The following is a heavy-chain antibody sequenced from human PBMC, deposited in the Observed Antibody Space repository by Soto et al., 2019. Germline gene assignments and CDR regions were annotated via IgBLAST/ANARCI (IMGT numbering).Heavy chain of an antibody. V-gene: IGHV1-69*12. J-gene: IGHJ6*02. D-gene: IGHD1-26*01. CDR3: ASAHRHSGSYDYYYGMDV. CDR1: GGTFSSYA. Sequence: QVQLVQSGAEVKKPGSSVKVSCKASGGTFSSYAISWVRQAPGQGLEWMGGIIPIFGTANYAQKFQGRVTITADESTSTAYMELSSLRAEDTAVYYCASAHRHSGSYDYYYGMDVCGQGTTVTVSS. CDR2: IIPIFGTA.